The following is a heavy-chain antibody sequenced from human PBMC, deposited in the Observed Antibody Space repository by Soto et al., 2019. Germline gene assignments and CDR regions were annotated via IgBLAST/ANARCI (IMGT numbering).Heavy chain of an antibody. Sequence: SCKTSGYTFTVYYMHWARQAPGQGLEWMGWINPSDGNRNFAQKFEDRVTMTTATSTNTVFLELRSLKSDDTAIYYCARDRLRGYDSSGFCSWGQGTMVTVSS. CDR1: GYTFTVYY. V-gene: IGHV1-2*02. J-gene: IGHJ5*02. CDR2: INPSDGNR. D-gene: IGHD3-22*01. CDR3: ARDRLRGYDSSGFCS.